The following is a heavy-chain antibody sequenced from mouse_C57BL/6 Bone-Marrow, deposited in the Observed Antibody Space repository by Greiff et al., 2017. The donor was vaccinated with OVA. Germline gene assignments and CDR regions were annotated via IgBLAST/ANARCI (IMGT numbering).Heavy chain of an antibody. CDR2: ILPGSGST. V-gene: IGHV1-9*01. Sequence: QVQLKQSGAELMKPGASVKLSCKATGYTFTGYWIEWVKQRPGHGLEWIGEILPGSGSTNYNEKFKGKATFTADTSSNTAYMQLSSLTTEDSAIYFCARRTTVPKRGYYFDYWGQGTTLTVSS. D-gene: IGHD1-1*01. CDR1: GYTFTGYW. CDR3: ARRTTVPKRGYYFDY. J-gene: IGHJ2*01.